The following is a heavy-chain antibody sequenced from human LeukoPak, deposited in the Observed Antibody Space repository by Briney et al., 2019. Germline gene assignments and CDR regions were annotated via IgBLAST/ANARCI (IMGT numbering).Heavy chain of an antibody. CDR2: IWYDGSNK. CDR3: ARDGTIVVVPAAAPDY. Sequence: PGGSLRLSCAASGFTFSSYGMHWVRQAPGKGLEWVADIWYDGSNKYYADSVKGRFTISRDNSKNTLYLQMNSLRAEDTAVYYCARDGTIVVVPAAAPDYWGQGTLVTVSS. D-gene: IGHD2-2*01. CDR1: GFTFSSYG. V-gene: IGHV3-33*01. J-gene: IGHJ4*02.